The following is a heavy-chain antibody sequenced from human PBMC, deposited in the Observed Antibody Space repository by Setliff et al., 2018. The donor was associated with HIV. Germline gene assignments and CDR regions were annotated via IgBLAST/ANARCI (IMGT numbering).Heavy chain of an antibody. V-gene: IGHV3-11*04. D-gene: IGHD2-8*02. CDR2: ISRGGRTK. J-gene: IGHJ5*02. Sequence: GGSLRLSCEASGFTFSDYYMSWIRQAPGKGLEWISYISRGGRTKYYADSVKGRFTISRDNAKNSLYLQMNSLRAEDTTIYYCARVPVMATITYWYFDPWGQGTLVTVSS. CDR3: ARVPVMATITYWYFDP. CDR1: GFTFSDYY.